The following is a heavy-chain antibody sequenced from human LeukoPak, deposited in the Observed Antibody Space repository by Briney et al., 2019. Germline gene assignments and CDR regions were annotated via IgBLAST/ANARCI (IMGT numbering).Heavy chain of an antibody. CDR2: ISYDGSNK. V-gene: IGHV3-30*18. CDR1: GSTFSSYG. CDR3: AKERGYGSGSYYDY. J-gene: IGHJ4*02. Sequence: GGSLRLSCAASGSTFSSYGMHWVRQAPGKGLEWVAVISYDGSNKYYADSVKGRFTISRDNSKNTLYLQMNSLRAEDTAVYYCAKERGYGSGSYYDYWGQGTLVTVSS. D-gene: IGHD3-10*01.